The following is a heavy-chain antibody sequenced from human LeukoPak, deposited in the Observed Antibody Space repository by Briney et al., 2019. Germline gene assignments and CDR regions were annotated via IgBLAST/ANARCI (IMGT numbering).Heavy chain of an antibody. V-gene: IGHV3-21*01. Sequence: PGGSLRLSCAASGFTLSTYNTHWVRQAPGKGLEWVSSITSSSTYYADSVKGRFTISRDNAKNSLYLQMNSLRAEDTALYYCARERVTTTAFDIWGQGTMVTVSS. D-gene: IGHD5-12*01. J-gene: IGHJ3*02. CDR1: GFTLSTYN. CDR2: ITSSSTY. CDR3: ARERVTTTAFDI.